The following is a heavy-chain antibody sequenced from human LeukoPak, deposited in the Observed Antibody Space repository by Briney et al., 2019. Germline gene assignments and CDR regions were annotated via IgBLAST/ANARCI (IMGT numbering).Heavy chain of an antibody. CDR1: GYTFTSYA. J-gene: IGHJ4*02. V-gene: IGHV1-3*01. D-gene: IGHD3-10*01. Sequence: ASVTVSFTASGYTFTSYAMHWVRQAPGQRLEWMGWINAGNGNTKYSQKFQGRVTITRDTSASTAYMELSSLRSEDTAVYYCARDRVGGSGSYSFWGQGTLVTVSS. CDR3: ARDRVGGSGSYSF. CDR2: INAGNGNT.